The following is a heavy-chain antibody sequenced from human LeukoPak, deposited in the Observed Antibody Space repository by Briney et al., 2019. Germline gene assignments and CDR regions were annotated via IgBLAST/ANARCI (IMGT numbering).Heavy chain of an antibody. CDR2: INHSGST. D-gene: IGHD5-12*01. V-gene: IGHV4-4*02. CDR1: GGSISTGNW. J-gene: IGHJ4*02. Sequence: SETLSLTCAVSGGSISTGNWWTWVRQPPGKGLEWIGEINHSGSTNYNPSLKSRVTISVDTSKNQFSLKLSSVTAADTAVYYCARGFGATIPLYYFDYWGQGTLVTVSS. CDR3: ARGFGATIPLYYFDY.